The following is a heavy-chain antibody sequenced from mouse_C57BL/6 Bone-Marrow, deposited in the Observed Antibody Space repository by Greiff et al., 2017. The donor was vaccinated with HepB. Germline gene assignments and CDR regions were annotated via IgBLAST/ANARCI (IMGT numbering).Heavy chain of an antibody. V-gene: IGHV1-74*01. CDR2: IHPSDSDN. CDR3: AIWDKEGWYFDV. Sequence: QVQLKQSGAELVKPGASVKVSCKASGYTFTSYWMHWVKQRPGQGLEWIGRIHPSDSDNNYNQKFKGKATLNVDKSSSTAYMQLSSLTSEDSAVYYCAIWDKEGWYFDVWGTGTTVTVSS. CDR1: GYTFTSYW. J-gene: IGHJ1*03. D-gene: IGHD4-1*01.